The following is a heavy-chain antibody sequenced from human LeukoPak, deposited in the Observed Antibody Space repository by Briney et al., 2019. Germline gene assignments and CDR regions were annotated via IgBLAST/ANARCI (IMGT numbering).Heavy chain of an antibody. J-gene: IGHJ4*02. D-gene: IGHD4-17*01. CDR2: ISWNSGSI. Sequence: GGSLRLSCAASGFTFDDYAMHWVRHAPGKGLEWVSGISWNSGSIGYADSVKGRFTISRDNAKNSLYLQMNSLRAEDTALYYCAKGQRMTTVTTFDYWGQGTLVTVSS. CDR1: GFTFDDYA. V-gene: IGHV3-9*01. CDR3: AKGQRMTTVTTFDY.